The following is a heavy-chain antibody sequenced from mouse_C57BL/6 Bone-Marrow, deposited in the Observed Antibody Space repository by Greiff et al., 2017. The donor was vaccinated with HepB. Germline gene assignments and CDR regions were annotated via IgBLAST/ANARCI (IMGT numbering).Heavy chain of an antibody. Sequence: VQLVESGPGLVQPSQSLSITCTVSGFSLTSYGVHWVRQSPGKGLEWLGVIWSGGSTDYNAAFISRLSISKDNSKSQVFFKMNSLQADDTAIYYCARENGDYDWFAYWGQGTLVTVSA. CDR3: ARENGDYDWFAY. D-gene: IGHD2-4*01. CDR2: IWSGGST. J-gene: IGHJ3*01. V-gene: IGHV2-2*01. CDR1: GFSLTSYG.